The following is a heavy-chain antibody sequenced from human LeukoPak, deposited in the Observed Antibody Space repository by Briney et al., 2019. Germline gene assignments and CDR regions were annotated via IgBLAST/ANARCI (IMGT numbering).Heavy chain of an antibody. CDR1: GGTFSSYA. J-gene: IGHJ3*02. CDR3: AVDMKITMIVVVLAFDI. CDR2: IIPIFGTA. Sequence: SVKVSCKASGGTFSSYAISWVRQAPGQGLEWMGGIIPIFGTANYAQKFQGRVTITTDESTSTAYMELSSLRSEDTAVYYCAVDMKITMIVVVLAFDIWGQGTMVTVSS. V-gene: IGHV1-69*05. D-gene: IGHD3-22*01.